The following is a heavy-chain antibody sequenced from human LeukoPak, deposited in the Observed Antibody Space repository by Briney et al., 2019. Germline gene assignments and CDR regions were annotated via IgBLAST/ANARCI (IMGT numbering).Heavy chain of an antibody. CDR3: AIAYESGSFYRAFAY. D-gene: IGHD3-10*01. CDR2: ISGDSDNK. V-gene: IGHV3-43*02. J-gene: IGHJ4*02. CDR1: GFNVVAYA. Sequence: GGSLRLSCAASGFNVVAYAMYWVRQPPGKSLEWVSLISGDSDNKYSAASVKGRFAISRDNSKNSLYLQMNSLTTGDTALYYCAIAYESGSFYRAFAYWGQGALVTVSS.